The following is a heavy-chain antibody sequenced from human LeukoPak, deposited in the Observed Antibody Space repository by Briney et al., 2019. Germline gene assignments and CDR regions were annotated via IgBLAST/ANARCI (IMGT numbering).Heavy chain of an antibody. V-gene: IGHV3-21*01. CDR3: ARDRPPIYCSSTSCYTAPYYYYGMDV. CDR2: ISSSSSYI. CDR1: GFTFSSYS. J-gene: IGHJ6*02. Sequence: AGGSLRLSCAASGFTFSSYSMNWVRQAPGKGLEWVSSISSSSSYIYYADSVKGRFTISRDNAKNSLYLQMNSLRAEDTAVYYCARDRPPIYCSSTSCYTAPYYYYGMDVWGQGTTVTVSS. D-gene: IGHD2-2*02.